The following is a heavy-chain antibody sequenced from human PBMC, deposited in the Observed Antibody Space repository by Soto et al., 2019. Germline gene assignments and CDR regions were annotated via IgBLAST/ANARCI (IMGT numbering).Heavy chain of an antibody. CDR1: GFTFSSYG. CDR3: AKEDCSGGSCFFDI. J-gene: IGHJ3*02. V-gene: IGHV3-30*18. CDR2: ISYDGSNK. Sequence: GGSLRLSCAASGFTFSSYGMHWVRQAPGKGLEWVAVISYDGSNKYYADSVKGRFTISRDNSKNTLYLQMNSLRAEDTAVYYCAKEDCSGGSCFFDIWGQGTMVTVSS. D-gene: IGHD2-15*01.